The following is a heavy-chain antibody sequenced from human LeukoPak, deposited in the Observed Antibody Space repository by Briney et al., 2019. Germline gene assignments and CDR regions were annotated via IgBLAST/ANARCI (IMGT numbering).Heavy chain of an antibody. CDR3: ASDGEYYGSGVY. CDR1: GGTFSSYA. Sequence: SVKVSCKASGGTFSSYAISWVRQAPGQGLEWMGRIIPIFGTANYAQKFQGRVTITTDESTSTAYMELSSLRSEDTAVYYCASDGEYYGSGVYWGQGTLVTVSS. D-gene: IGHD3-10*01. V-gene: IGHV1-69*05. CDR2: IIPIFGTA. J-gene: IGHJ4*02.